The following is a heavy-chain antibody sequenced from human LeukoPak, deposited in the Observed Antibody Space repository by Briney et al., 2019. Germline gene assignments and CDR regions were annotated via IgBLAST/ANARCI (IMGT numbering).Heavy chain of an antibody. CDR3: ARETGEGYSYGRYYFDY. J-gene: IGHJ4*02. D-gene: IGHD5-18*01. CDR2: ISPNSGGT. Sequence: VASVKVSCKASGYTFTGYYMHWVRQAPGQGLEWMGWISPNSGGTNYAQKFQGRVTMTTDTSTSTAYMELRSLRSDDTAVYYCARETGEGYSYGRYYFDYWGQGTLVTVSS. CDR1: GYTFTGYY. V-gene: IGHV1-2*02.